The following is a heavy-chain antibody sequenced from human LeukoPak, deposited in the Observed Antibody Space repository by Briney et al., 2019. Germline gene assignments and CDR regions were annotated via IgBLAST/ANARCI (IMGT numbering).Heavy chain of an antibody. V-gene: IGHV4-34*01. CDR1: GGSFSGYY. CDR3: ARELAPILLWFGGNWFDP. J-gene: IGHJ5*02. D-gene: IGHD3-10*01. CDR2: INHSGST. Sequence: SETLSLTCAVYGGSFSGYYWSWIRQPPGKGLEWIGEINHSGSTNYNPSLKSRVTISVDTSKNQFSLKLSSVTAADTAVYYCARELAPILLWFGGNWFDPWGQGTLVTVSS.